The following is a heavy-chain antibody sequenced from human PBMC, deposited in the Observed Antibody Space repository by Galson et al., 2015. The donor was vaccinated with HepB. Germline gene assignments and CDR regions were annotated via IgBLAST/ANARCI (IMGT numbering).Heavy chain of an antibody. Sequence: SVKVSCKASGYTFTSYYMHWVRQAPGQGLEWMGTINPSGGSTSYAQKFQGRVTMTRDTSTSTVYMELSSLRSEDAAVYYCARPVAAAGPLNWFDPWGQGTLVTVSS. CDR1: GYTFTSYY. CDR3: ARPVAAAGPLNWFDP. CDR2: INPSGGST. D-gene: IGHD6-13*01. V-gene: IGHV1-46*01. J-gene: IGHJ5*02.